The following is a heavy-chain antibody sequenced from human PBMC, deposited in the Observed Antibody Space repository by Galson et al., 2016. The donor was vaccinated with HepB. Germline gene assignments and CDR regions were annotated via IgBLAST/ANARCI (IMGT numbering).Heavy chain of an antibody. CDR3: ARDNRSAKLPYYYDY. CDR2: INQDGSEK. D-gene: IGHD4-23*01. J-gene: IGHJ4*01. Sequence: SLRLSCAASGFTFGGYWMSWVRQAPGKGLELAANINQDGSEKSYVDSAKGRFTISRDNSRNTVYLHINSLRAEDTAVYYCARDNRSAKLPYYYDYWGQGTLITVSS. V-gene: IGHV3-7*01. CDR1: GFTFGGYW.